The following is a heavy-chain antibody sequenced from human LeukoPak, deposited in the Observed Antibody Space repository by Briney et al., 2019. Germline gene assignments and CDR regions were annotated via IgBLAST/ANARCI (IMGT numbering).Heavy chain of an antibody. V-gene: IGHV1-8*01. CDR2: MNPNSGNT. CDR3: ARAFYCSGGSCYHPGYWFDP. Sequence: ASVKVSCTASGYTFTSYDINWVRQATGQGLEWMGWMNPNSGNTGYAQKFQGRVTMTRNTSISTAYMELSSLRSEDTAVYYCARAFYCSGGSCYHPGYWFDPWGQGTLVTVSS. CDR1: GYTFTSYD. J-gene: IGHJ5*02. D-gene: IGHD2-15*01.